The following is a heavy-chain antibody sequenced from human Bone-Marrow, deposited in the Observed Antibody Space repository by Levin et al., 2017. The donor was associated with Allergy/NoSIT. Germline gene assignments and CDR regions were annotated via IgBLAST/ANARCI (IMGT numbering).Heavy chain of an antibody. V-gene: IGHV3-11*01. CDR3: ARESRAAAGTLDY. D-gene: IGHD6-13*01. J-gene: IGHJ4*02. CDR1: GFDFSDYY. Sequence: PGGSLRLSCVGSGFDFSDYYMTWIRQAPGQRLEWASHISNTARTTYYADSVKGRFTISRDNSKRSLFLQMDSLTVEDTAAYYCARESRAAAGTLDYWGQGIVVLVSS. CDR2: ISNTARTT.